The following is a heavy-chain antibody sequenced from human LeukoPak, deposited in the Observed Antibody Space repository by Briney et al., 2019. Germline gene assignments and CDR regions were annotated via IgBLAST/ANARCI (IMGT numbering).Heavy chain of an antibody. CDR2: IKQDGSEK. Sequence: GGSLRLSCAASGFTFSSYSMNWVRQAPGKGLEWVANIKQDGSEKYYVDSVKGRFTISRDNAKNSLYLQMNSLRAEDTAVYYCARWYCSGGSCYPENWFDPWGQGTLVTVSS. CDR3: ARWYCSGGSCYPENWFDP. CDR1: GFTFSSYS. V-gene: IGHV3-7*01. J-gene: IGHJ5*02. D-gene: IGHD2-15*01.